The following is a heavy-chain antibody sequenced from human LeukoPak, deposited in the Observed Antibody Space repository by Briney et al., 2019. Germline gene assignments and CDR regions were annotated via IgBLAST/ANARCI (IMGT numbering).Heavy chain of an antibody. V-gene: IGHV3-30*04. CDR1: GFTFGDYA. J-gene: IGHJ1*01. D-gene: IGHD3-16*01. CDR3: AKDDDWGRYKH. Sequence: GGSLRLSCTASGFTFGDYAMSWVRQAPGKGLEWVAVISYDGSNKYYADSVKGRFTISRDNSKNTLYLQMNSLRAEDTAVYYCAKDDDWGRYKHWGQGTLVTVSS. CDR2: ISYDGSNK.